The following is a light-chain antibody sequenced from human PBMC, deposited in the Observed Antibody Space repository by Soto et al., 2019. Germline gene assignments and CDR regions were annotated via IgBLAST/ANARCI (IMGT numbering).Light chain of an antibody. CDR2: GAS. CDR3: QQYGSSPWT. V-gene: IGKV3-20*01. Sequence: VVLTQSPGTLSLSPGERATLSCRPSQSVSNNYLAWYQQKPGQAPRLLIYGASNRATGIPDRFSGSGSGTDFTLTISRLEPEDFAVYYCQQYGSSPWTFGQGTKVDIK. CDR1: QSVSNNY. J-gene: IGKJ1*01.